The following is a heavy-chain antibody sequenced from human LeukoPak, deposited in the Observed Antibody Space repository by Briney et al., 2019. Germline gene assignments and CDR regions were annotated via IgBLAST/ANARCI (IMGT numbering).Heavy chain of an antibody. Sequence: GGSLRLSCAASGFTFSSYVMHWVRQAQGKGLEWVAVISKDGVNKYYADSVKGRFTISRDNSKNTLYLQMNSLRAEDTAVYYCAKDHYYYYMDVWGKGTTVTVSS. V-gene: IGHV3-30*04. CDR3: AKDHYYYYMDV. J-gene: IGHJ6*03. CDR2: ISKDGVNK. CDR1: GFTFSSYV.